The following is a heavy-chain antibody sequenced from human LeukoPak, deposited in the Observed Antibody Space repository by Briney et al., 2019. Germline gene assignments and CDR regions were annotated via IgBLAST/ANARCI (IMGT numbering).Heavy chain of an antibody. CDR1: VYTFTNYG. J-gene: IGHJ5*02. D-gene: IGHD3-3*01. V-gene: IGHV1-18*01. CDR2: RNIYNGNT. CDR3: ARITYDFWSGYYMPDDP. Sequence: ASVKVSCKAAVYTFTNYGISWVRQAPAQGREWVGWRNIYNGNTDYAQKLRGRVTMTTDTSTSTAYMELRSLRSDETAVYYCARITYDFWSGYYMPDDPWGQGTLVTVSS.